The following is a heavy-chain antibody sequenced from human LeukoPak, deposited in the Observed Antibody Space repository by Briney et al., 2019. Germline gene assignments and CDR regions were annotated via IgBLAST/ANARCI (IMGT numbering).Heavy chain of an antibody. V-gene: IGHV3-9*01. D-gene: IGHD2-2*01. CDR3: AKDLRYCSSTSCPTPQDYYYGMDV. CDR2: ISWNSGSI. CDR1: GFTFDDYA. Sequence: PGRSLRLSCAASGFTFDDYAMHWVRQAPGKGLEWVSGISWNSGSIGYADSVKGRFTISRDNAKNSLYLQMNSLRAEDTALYYCAKDLRYCSSTSCPTPQDYYYGMDVWGQGTTVTVSS. J-gene: IGHJ6*02.